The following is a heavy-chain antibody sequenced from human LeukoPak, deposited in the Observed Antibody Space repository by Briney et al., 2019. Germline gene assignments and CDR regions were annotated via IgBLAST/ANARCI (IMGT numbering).Heavy chain of an antibody. CDR2: INHSGST. V-gene: IGHV4-34*01. CDR1: GGSFSGYY. J-gene: IGHJ4*02. Sequence: SETLSLTCAVYGGSFSGYYWSWIRQPPGKGLEWIGEINHSGSTNYSPSLKSRVTIPVDTSKNQFSLKLSSVTAADTAVYYCARAVYRGSFDYWGQGTLVTVSS. CDR3: ARAVYRGSFDY. D-gene: IGHD1-26*01.